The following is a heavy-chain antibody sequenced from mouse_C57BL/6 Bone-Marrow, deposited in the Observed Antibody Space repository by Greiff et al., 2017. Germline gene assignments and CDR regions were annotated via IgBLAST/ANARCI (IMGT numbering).Heavy chain of an antibody. CDR1: GYTFTSYW. D-gene: IGHD6-2*01. J-gene: IGHJ2*01. CDR3: ARKALSGYYFDY. Sequence: QVQLQQSGAELAKPGASVKLSCKASGYTFTSYWMHWVKQRPGQGLEWIGYINPSSGYTKYNQKFKDKATLTADNSSSTAYMQLRSLTYEDSAVDYCARKALSGYYFDYWGQGTTLTVSS. CDR2: INPSSGYT. V-gene: IGHV1-7*01.